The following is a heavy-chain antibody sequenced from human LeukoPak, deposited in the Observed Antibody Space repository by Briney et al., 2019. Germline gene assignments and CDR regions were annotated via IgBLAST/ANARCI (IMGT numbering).Heavy chain of an antibody. V-gene: IGHV3-7*01. CDR1: GFTFSHYW. J-gene: IGHJ3*02. CDR3: AREDMWAFDM. Sequence: GSLRLSCAASGFTFSHYWMSWVRQTPGKGLEWVANIKPDGSDKYYVDSVKGRFTISRGNAKNSLYLQMDSLRAEDTAVYYCAREDMWAFDMWGQGTMVTVSS. CDR2: IKPDGSDK. D-gene: IGHD2-15*01.